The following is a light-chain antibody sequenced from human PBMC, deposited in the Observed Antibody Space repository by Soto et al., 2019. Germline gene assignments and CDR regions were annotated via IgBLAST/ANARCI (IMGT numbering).Light chain of an antibody. V-gene: IGKV3-15*01. CDR2: YAS. CDR3: QQYNNWPPIT. J-gene: IGKJ5*01. CDR1: QSVRNN. Sequence: EIMMTQSPATLSVSPGERATLSCRASQSVRNNLAWYQHKPGQVPRLLIYYASTRATGIPARFSGSESGTEFTLTISSIQSEDVAVYYCQQYNNWPPITFGKGTRLEIK.